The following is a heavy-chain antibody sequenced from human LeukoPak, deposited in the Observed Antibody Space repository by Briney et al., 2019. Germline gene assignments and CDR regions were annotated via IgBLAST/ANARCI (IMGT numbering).Heavy chain of an antibody. CDR1: GFTFNNYA. V-gene: IGHV3-23*01. CDR3: AKDLGYCSSTSCHDLDY. CDR2: ISGSGGST. D-gene: IGHD2-2*01. Sequence: GGSLRLSCAASGFTFNNYAMNWVRQAPGKGLEWVSAISGSGGSTYYADSVKGRFTISRDNSKNTLYLQMNSLRAEDTAVYYCAKDLGYCSSTSCHDLDYWGQGTLVTVSS. J-gene: IGHJ4*02.